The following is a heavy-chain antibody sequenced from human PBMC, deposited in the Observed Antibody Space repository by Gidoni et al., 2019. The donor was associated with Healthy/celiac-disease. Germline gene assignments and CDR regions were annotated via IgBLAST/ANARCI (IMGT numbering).Heavy chain of an antibody. V-gene: IGHV4-34*01. D-gene: IGHD6-19*01. CDR3: ARGLGSSGWYYKARYFDY. Sequence: QVQLQQWGAGLLKPSETLSLTCAVSGGSFSGYYWSWIRQPPGKGLEWIGEINHSGSTNYNPAIKSRVTISVDTSKNQFSLKLSSVTAADTAVYYCARGLGSSGWYYKARYFDYWGQGTLVTVSS. CDR1: GGSFSGYY. CDR2: INHSGST. J-gene: IGHJ4*02.